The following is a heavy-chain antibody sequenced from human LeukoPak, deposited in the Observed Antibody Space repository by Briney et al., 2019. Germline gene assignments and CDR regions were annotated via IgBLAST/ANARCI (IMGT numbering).Heavy chain of an antibody. CDR1: GFTFSTYS. CDR2: ISSSSTTI. Sequence: GGSLRLSCAASGFTFSTYSMNWVRQAPGKGLEWVSYISSSSTTIYYADSVKGRFSISRDDAANSLYLQMTSLRVEDTAVYYCARGRLGGHFNWMPSPPDYWGQGTLVTVSS. D-gene: IGHD3-9*01. J-gene: IGHJ4*02. CDR3: ARGRLGGHFNWMPSPPDY. V-gene: IGHV3-48*04.